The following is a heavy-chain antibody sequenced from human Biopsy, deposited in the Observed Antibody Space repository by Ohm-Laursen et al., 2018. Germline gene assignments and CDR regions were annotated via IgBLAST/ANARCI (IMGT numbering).Heavy chain of an antibody. CDR2: INPNSGNA. D-gene: IGHD3-9*01. Sequence: GASVKVSCKASGYTFAGYYLHWARQAPGHGLEWMGWINPNSGNANYAQSFQGRLTVTRDTSISTAYMELTSLTFDDTAIYYCARAPAYPSIDGYYGLDLWGQGTTVIVSS. CDR1: GYTFAGYY. J-gene: IGHJ6*02. CDR3: ARAPAYPSIDGYYGLDL. V-gene: IGHV1-2*02.